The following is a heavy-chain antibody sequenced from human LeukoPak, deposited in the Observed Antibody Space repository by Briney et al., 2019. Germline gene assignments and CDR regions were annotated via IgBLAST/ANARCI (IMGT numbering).Heavy chain of an antibody. V-gene: IGHV3-74*01. CDR2: INDDGSST. CDR1: GFTFSDYW. CDR3: ARESPSGSDAFDF. D-gene: IGHD3-22*01. J-gene: IGHJ3*01. Sequence: PGGSLRLSCAASGFTFSDYWMHWVRQAPGKGLVWVSRINDDGSSTSNADSVKGRFTFSGDNAKNTLYLQMNSLKAEDTAVYYCARESPSGSDAFDFWGQGTMVTVSS.